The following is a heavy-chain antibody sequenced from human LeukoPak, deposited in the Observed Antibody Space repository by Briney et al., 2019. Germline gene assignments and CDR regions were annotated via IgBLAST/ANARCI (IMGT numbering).Heavy chain of an antibody. Sequence: SVKVSCKASGGTFSSYAISWVRQAPGQGLEWMGGIIPIFGTANYAQKFQGRVTITADESTSTAYMELSSLRSEDTAVYYCATTSLGIVATTYFDYWGQGTLVTVSS. CDR3: ATTSLGIVATTYFDY. J-gene: IGHJ4*02. V-gene: IGHV1-69*01. CDR1: GGTFSSYA. D-gene: IGHD5-12*01. CDR2: IIPIFGTA.